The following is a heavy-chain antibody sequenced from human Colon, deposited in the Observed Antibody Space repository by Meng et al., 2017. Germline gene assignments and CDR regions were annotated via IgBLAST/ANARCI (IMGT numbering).Heavy chain of an antibody. J-gene: IGHJ5*01. V-gene: IGHV4-31*03. CDR1: GDPSISVGYY. CDR3: ARVVSLVVKGNWFDS. Sequence: VQLLEPAPALVKPSQTLSITCNISGDPSISVGYYWSWFRQHPGKGLEWIGYIDHGGTTYDNPSLKTRLTMSVDTSKNQFSLKLTSVTAADTAVYYCARVVSLVVKGNWFDSWGQGTLVTVSS. CDR2: IDHGGTT. D-gene: IGHD2-15*01.